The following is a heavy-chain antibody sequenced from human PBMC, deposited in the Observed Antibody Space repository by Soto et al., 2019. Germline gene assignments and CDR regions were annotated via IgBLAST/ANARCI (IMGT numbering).Heavy chain of an antibody. V-gene: IGHV1-2*04. CDR3: ARGDYYDRNGPFSDAFDV. J-gene: IGHJ3*01. CDR2: INPNSGGT. CDR1: GYTFTGYY. D-gene: IGHD3-22*01. Sequence: ASVKVSCKASGYTFTGYYMHWVRQAPGQGLEWMGWINPNSGGTNYAQKFQGWVTMTRDTSISTAYMELSRLRSDDTAVYYCARGDYYDRNGPFSDAFDVWGQGTMVTVSS.